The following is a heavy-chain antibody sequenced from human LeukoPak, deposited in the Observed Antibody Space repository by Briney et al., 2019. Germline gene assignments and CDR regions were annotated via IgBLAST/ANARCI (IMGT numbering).Heavy chain of an antibody. D-gene: IGHD3-9*01. CDR2: TYYRSKWYN. J-gene: IGHJ3*02. Sequence: SQTLSLTCAISGDSFSSNSAAWNWLRQSPSRGLEWLGRTYYRSKWYNDYAVSVKSRITINPDTSKNQFSLQLNSVTPEDTAVYYCARADWFAFDIWGQGTMVTVSS. V-gene: IGHV6-1*01. CDR3: ARADWFAFDI. CDR1: GDSFSSNSAA.